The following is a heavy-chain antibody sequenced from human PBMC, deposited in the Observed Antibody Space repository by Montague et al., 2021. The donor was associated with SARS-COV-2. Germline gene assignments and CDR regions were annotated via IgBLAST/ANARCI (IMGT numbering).Heavy chain of an antibody. CDR3: ARRGRKLLPVATTIGGFDI. D-gene: IGHD5-12*01. V-gene: IGHV4-39*02. CDR2: IYDSGST. CDR1: GGSISSNNYY. J-gene: IGHJ3*02. Sequence: SETLSLTCTVSGGSISSNNYYWDWIRQPPGKGLEWIGSIYDSGSTYYNPSLKSRVTISVDTSKNHFSLKLNSVTAADTADYYCARRGRKLLPVATTIGGFDIWGQGTMVTVSS.